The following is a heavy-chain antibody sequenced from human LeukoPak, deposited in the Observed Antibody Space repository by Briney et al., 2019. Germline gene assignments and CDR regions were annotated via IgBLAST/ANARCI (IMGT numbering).Heavy chain of an antibody. V-gene: IGHV4-39*01. CDR3: ARTDYCSGGSCFGY. Sequence: SETLSLTCTVSGGSISSSSYYWGWIRQPPGMGLEWIGSIYYSGSTYYNPSLKSRVTISVDTSKNQFSLKLSSVTAADTAVYYCARTDYCSGGSCFGYWGQGTLVTVSS. CDR2: IYYSGST. J-gene: IGHJ4*02. D-gene: IGHD2-15*01. CDR1: GGSISSSSYY.